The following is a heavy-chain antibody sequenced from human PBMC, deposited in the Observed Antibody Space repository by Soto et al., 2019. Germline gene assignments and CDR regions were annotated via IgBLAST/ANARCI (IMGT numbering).Heavy chain of an antibody. Sequence: PGGSLRLSCAASGFTFADYAMHWVRQAPGKGLEWVSGISWNSGSIGYADSVKGRFTISRDNAKNSLYLQMNSLRAEDTALYYCAKDLGAVGWDAFDIWGQGTMVTVSS. J-gene: IGHJ3*02. CDR1: GFTFADYA. CDR3: AKDLGAVGWDAFDI. V-gene: IGHV3-9*01. CDR2: ISWNSGSI. D-gene: IGHD6-19*01.